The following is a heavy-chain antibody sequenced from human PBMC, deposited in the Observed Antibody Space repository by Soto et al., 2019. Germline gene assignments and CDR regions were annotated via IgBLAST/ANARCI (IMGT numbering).Heavy chain of an antibody. CDR3: STWGRKGGYTGFF. CDR2: MNPNSGRT. D-gene: IGHD3-9*01. J-gene: IGHJ4*02. CDR1: GYTFTDYD. V-gene: IGHV1-8*02. Sequence: QVQLVQSGAEVRKPGASVKVSCKTSGYTFTDYDINWVRQAPGQGLEWVGRMNPNSGRTDYAQKLEGRVTMTGDISISTAYMELGSLGYDDTAVYFCSTWGRKGGYTGFFWGQGTLVTVSS.